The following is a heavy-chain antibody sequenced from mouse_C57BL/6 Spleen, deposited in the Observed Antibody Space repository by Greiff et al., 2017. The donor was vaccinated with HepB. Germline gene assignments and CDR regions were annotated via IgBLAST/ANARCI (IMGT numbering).Heavy chain of an antibody. CDR2: INPNNGGT. CDR3: ASIYYDYGGFAY. J-gene: IGHJ3*01. D-gene: IGHD2-4*01. CDR1: GYTFTDYY. Sequence: VQLQQSGPELVKPGASVKISCKASGYTFTDYYMNWVKQSHGKSLEWIGDINPNNGGTSYNQKFKGKATLTVDKSSSTAYMELRSLTSEDSAVYYCASIYYDYGGFAYWGQGTLVTVSA. V-gene: IGHV1-26*01.